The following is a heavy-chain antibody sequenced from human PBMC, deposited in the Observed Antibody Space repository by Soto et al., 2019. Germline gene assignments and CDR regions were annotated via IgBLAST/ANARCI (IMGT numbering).Heavy chain of an antibody. J-gene: IGHJ4*02. CDR1: GFTFSNYA. V-gene: IGHV3-23*01. D-gene: IGHD6-25*01. Sequence: EVQLLESGGGLVQPGRSLRLSCAASGFTFSNYAMSWVRQAPGQGLDWVSAISGSGGTTYYADSVKGRFTISRDNSKNTMYQQTNTLRAEDASVYSCAKFFLDTGSNSGWPRSFNYWGQGTLVTVSS. CDR3: AKFFLDTGSNSGWPRSFNY. CDR2: ISGSGGTT.